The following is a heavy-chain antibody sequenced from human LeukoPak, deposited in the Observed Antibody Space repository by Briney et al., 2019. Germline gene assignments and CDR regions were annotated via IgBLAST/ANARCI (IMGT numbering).Heavy chain of an antibody. V-gene: IGHV4-34*01. J-gene: IGHJ4*02. CDR3: ARGHRGLGKVVPAAIGY. CDR1: GESFSDYY. CDR2: INHTGST. D-gene: IGHD2-2*02. Sequence: PSETLSLTCAVYGESFSDYYWIWIRQPPGTGLEWIGEINHTGSTNYNPSLTSRVTISVDTSNNQFSLKLSSVTAADTAVYYCARGHRGLGKVVPAAIGYWGQGTLVTVSS.